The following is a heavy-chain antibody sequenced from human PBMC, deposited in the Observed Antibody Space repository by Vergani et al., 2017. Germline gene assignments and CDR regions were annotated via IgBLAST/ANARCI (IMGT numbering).Heavy chain of an antibody. Sequence: EVQLVESGGGLVQPGRSLILSCAASGFTFDDYAMHWVRQAPGKGLDWVSGINWNSDIIAYEDSVKGRFTISRDNAKNSLYLQMNSLRAEDTALYYCVKXIAASRNYWYFDLWGRGTLVTVSS. D-gene: IGHD6-13*01. CDR1: GFTFDDYA. V-gene: IGHV3-9*01. J-gene: IGHJ2*01. CDR2: INWNSDII. CDR3: VKXIAASRNYWYFDL.